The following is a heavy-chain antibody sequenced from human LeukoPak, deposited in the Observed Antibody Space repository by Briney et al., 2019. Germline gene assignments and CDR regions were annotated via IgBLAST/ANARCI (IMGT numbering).Heavy chain of an antibody. CDR1: GFTFSSYS. V-gene: IGHV3-21*01. CDR3: AKVRRGGSSSWSHLGY. Sequence: GGSLRLSCAASGFTFSSYSMNWVRQAPGKGLEWVSSISSSSSYIYYADSVKGRFTISRDNAKNSLYLQMNSLRAEDTAVYYCAKVRRGGSSSWSHLGYWGQGTLVTVSS. J-gene: IGHJ4*02. CDR2: ISSSSSYI. D-gene: IGHD6-13*01.